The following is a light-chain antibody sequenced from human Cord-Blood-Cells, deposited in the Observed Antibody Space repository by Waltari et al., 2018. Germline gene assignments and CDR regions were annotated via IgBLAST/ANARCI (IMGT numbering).Light chain of an antibody. CDR3: SSYAGSNNVV. Sequence: QSALTQPPSASGSPGQSVTISCTGPRSDVGGYNYVSWYHQHPGKAPKLIIYEVSKRPSGVPDRFSGSKSGNTASLTVSGLQAEDEADYYCSSYAGSNNVVFGGGTKLTVL. CDR2: EVS. J-gene: IGLJ2*01. V-gene: IGLV2-8*01. CDR1: RSDVGGYNY.